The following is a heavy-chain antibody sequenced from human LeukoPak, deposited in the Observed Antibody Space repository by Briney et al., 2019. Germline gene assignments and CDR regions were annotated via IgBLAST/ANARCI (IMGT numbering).Heavy chain of an antibody. Sequence: SETLSLTCAVSDGSISSSYWSWIRQPPGKGLEWIGYIYYSGSTDYNPSLKSRVTISVDTSKNQFSLKLSSVTAADTAVYYCARAGGLPGSGIGTHGYWSQGTLVSVSS. D-gene: IGHD1-26*01. CDR3: ARAGGLPGSGIGTHGY. V-gene: IGHV4-59*12. CDR2: IYYSGST. CDR1: DGSISSSY. J-gene: IGHJ4*02.